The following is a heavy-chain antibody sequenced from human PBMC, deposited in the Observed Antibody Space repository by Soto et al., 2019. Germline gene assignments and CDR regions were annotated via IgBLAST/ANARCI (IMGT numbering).Heavy chain of an antibody. Sequence: QVQLVQSGAEVKKPGASVKVSCKASGYTFTSYGISWVRQAPGQGLEWMGWISAYNGNTNYAQKLQGRVTMTTDTSTSTAYMELRSVRSDDTAVYYCARAFGVCGELLDDAFDIWGQGTMVTVSS. J-gene: IGHJ3*02. CDR2: ISAYNGNT. CDR1: GYTFTSYG. V-gene: IGHV1-18*01. CDR3: ARAFGVCGELLDDAFDI. D-gene: IGHD3-10*02.